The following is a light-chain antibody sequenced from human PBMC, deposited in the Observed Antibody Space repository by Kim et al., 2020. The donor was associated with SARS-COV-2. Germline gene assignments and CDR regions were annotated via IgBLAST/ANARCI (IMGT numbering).Light chain of an antibody. CDR2: KAF. V-gene: IGKV1-5*03. CDR3: QQFNSYS. CDR1: QSVSNW. Sequence: TLSASVGDRVTITCRASQSVSNWLAWYQQKPGKAPKLLIYKAFNLENGVPSRFSGSGSGTEFTLTISSLQPDDFATYYCQQFNSYSFGQGTKLEI. J-gene: IGKJ1*01.